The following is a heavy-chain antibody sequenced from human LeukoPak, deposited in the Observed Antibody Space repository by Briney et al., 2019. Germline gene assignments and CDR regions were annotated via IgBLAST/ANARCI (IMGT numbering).Heavy chain of an antibody. D-gene: IGHD1-26*01. CDR1: GFTFSSYS. Sequence: PGGSLRLSCAASGFTFSSYSMNWVRQAPGKGLEWVSYISSSSTIYYADSVKGRFTIFRDNAKNSLYLQMNSLRAEDTAVYYCARDEWELLLYYYYMDVWGKGTTVTVSS. J-gene: IGHJ6*03. CDR3: ARDEWELLLYYYYMDV. V-gene: IGHV3-48*01. CDR2: ISSSSTI.